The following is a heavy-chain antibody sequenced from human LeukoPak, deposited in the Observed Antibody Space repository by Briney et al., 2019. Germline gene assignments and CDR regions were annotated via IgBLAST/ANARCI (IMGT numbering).Heavy chain of an antibody. CDR2: IYHSGST. CDR1: GGSISSSNW. CDR3: ARDSIVGASSAFDI. J-gene: IGHJ3*02. Sequence: PSGTLSLTCAVSGGSISSSNWWSWVRQPPGKGLEWIGEIYHSGSTNYNPSLKSRVTISVDKSKNQFSLKPSSVTAADTAVYYCARDSIVGASSAFDIWGQGTRVTVSS. V-gene: IGHV4-4*02. D-gene: IGHD1-26*01.